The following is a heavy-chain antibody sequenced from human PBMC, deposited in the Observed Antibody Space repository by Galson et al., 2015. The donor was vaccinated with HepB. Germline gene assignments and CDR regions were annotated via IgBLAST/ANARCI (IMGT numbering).Heavy chain of an antibody. D-gene: IGHD2/OR15-2a*01. J-gene: IGHJ4*02. V-gene: IGHV3-23*01. CDR2: ISGSGGST. CDR1: GITFSSYA. Sequence: SLRLSCAASGITFSSYAMSWVRQAPGKGLEWVSAISGSGGSTYYADSVKGRFTISRDNSRSTLYLQMNSLRAEDTAVYYCAKEERKTATNTYFDYWGQGTLVTVSS. CDR3: AKEERKTATNTYFDY.